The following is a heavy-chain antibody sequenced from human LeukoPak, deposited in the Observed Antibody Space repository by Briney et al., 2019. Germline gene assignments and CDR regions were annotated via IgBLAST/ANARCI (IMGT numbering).Heavy chain of an antibody. D-gene: IGHD5-24*01. J-gene: IGHJ3*02. CDR2: INPNTGGT. Sequence: ASVKVSCKASGYSFTGYYMNWVRRAPGQGLEWMGRINPNTGGTNYAQNFQGRVTMTRGKSITTGYMELSRLRSDDTAVYYCARVGDGLNDAFDIWGQGTMLTVSS. V-gene: IGHV1-2*06. CDR3: ARVGDGLNDAFDI. CDR1: GYSFTGYY.